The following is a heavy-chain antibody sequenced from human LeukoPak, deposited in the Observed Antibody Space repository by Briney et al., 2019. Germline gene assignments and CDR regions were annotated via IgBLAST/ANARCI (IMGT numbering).Heavy chain of an antibody. J-gene: IGHJ6*04. D-gene: IGHD3-22*01. CDR2: ISGSGGST. CDR1: GFTFSSYA. CDR3: ARRVYYYDSSGYVQDV. Sequence: GGSLGLSCAASGFTFSSYAMSWVRQAPGKGLEWVSAISGSGGSTYYADSVKGRFTISRDNSKNTLYLQMNSLRAEDTAVYYCARRVYYYDSSGYVQDVWGKGTTVTVSS. V-gene: IGHV3-23*01.